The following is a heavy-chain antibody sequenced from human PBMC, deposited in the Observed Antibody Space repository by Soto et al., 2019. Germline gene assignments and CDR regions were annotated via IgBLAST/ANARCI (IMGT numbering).Heavy chain of an antibody. V-gene: IGHV4-39*06. CDR1: GVSISSHNYY. CDR2: ISYSGRT. CDR3: AREEASRIERWFDP. Sequence: PSETLSLTCTVSGVSISSHNYYWNWIRHPPGKGLEWIGFISYSGRTHYNPSLNSRVFISADKSENRFPLRLTSVTAADTAMYYCAREEASRIERWFDPWGQGTLVTVSS. J-gene: IGHJ5*02.